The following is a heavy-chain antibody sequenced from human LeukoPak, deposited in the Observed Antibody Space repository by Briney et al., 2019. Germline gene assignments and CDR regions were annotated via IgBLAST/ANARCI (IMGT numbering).Heavy chain of an antibody. V-gene: IGHV3-33*01. Sequence: PGRSLRLSCAASGFTFSSYGMHWVRQAPGKGLEWVAVIWHDGSNKYYADSVKGRFTISRDNSKNTLYLQMNSLRAEDTAVYYCARDWCSSTSCYFYYYGMDVWGQGTTVTVSS. J-gene: IGHJ6*02. D-gene: IGHD2-2*01. CDR2: IWHDGSNK. CDR1: GFTFSSYG. CDR3: ARDWCSSTSCYFYYYGMDV.